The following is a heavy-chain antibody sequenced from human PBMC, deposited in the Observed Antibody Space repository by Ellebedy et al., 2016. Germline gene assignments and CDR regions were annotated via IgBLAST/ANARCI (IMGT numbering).Heavy chain of an antibody. CDR3: ARDFGYGFGVESPSGMDV. CDR1: GFTFSNYT. CDR2: ISYDGSNK. Sequence: GGSLRLSCTASGFTFSNYTMHWVRQAPGKGLEWVAVISYDGSNKYYADSVKGRFTISRDNSNNTLYLQMSSLRAEDTTVYYCARDFGYGFGVESPSGMDVWGQGTTVTVSS. J-gene: IGHJ6*02. D-gene: IGHD3-10*01. V-gene: IGHV3-30-3*01.